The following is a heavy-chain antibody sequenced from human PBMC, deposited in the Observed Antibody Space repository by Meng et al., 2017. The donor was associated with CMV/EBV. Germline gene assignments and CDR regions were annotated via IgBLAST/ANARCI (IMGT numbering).Heavy chain of an antibody. CDR1: GGSFSGYY. CDR3: ARGGIAAAGPFDY. D-gene: IGHD6-13*01. Sequence: QVQLLKWGAGRLKPSEPLPLPSAGCGGSFSGYYWSWIRQPPGKGLEWIGEINHSGSTNYHPSLKSRVTISVDTSKNQFSLKLSSVTAADTAVYYCARGGIAAAGPFDYWGQGTLVTVSS. CDR2: INHSGST. V-gene: IGHV4-34*01. J-gene: IGHJ4*02.